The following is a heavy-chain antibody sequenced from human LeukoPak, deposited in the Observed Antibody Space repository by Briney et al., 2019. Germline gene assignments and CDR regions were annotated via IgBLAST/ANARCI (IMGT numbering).Heavy chain of an antibody. J-gene: IGHJ5*02. CDR1: GGSFSGYY. V-gene: IGHV4-34*01. Sequence: SETLSLTCAVYGGSFSGYYWSWIRQPPGKGLEWIGEINHSGSTNYNPSLKGRVTISVDTSKNQFSLKLSSVTAADTAVYYCARALRSIRRFDPWGQGTLVTVSS. CDR2: INHSGST. D-gene: IGHD4-17*01. CDR3: ARALRSIRRFDP.